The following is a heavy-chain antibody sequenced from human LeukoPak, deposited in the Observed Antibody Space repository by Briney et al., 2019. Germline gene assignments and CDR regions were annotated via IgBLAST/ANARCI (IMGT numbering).Heavy chain of an antibody. Sequence: GGSLRLSCAASGFTFSSYEMNWVRQAPGKGLEWVAFIRYDGSNKYYADSVKGRFTISRDNSKNTLYLQMNSLRAEDTAVYYCARVQYYYDATDAFDIWGQGTMVTVSS. CDR3: ARVQYYYDATDAFDI. CDR1: GFTFSSYE. V-gene: IGHV3-30*02. D-gene: IGHD3-22*01. CDR2: IRYDGSNK. J-gene: IGHJ3*02.